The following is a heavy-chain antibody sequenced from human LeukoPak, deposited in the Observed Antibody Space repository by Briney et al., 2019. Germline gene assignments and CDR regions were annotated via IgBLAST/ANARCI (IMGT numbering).Heavy chain of an antibody. CDR2: ISAYNGNT. D-gene: IGHD2-15*01. V-gene: IGHV1-18*01. J-gene: IGHJ4*02. Sequence: ASVKVSCKASGYSFTSYAISWVRQAPGQRLEWGGWISAYNGNTDYAQKLQVRVTMTTDTPTSTAYMELRGLRSDDTAVYYCARVVVVGDNYFDYWGQGTLVTVSS. CDR3: ARVVVVGDNYFDY. CDR1: GYSFTSYA.